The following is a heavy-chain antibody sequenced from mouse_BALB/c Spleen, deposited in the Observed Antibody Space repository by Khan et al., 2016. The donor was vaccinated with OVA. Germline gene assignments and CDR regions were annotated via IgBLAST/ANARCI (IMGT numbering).Heavy chain of an antibody. V-gene: IGHV1-61*01. CDR2: IDPSDSET. CDR3: ARGGYGTSFAY. J-gene: IGHJ3*01. CDR1: GYTFTSYW. D-gene: IGHD2-10*02. Sequence: QVHVKQSGAELVRPGASVKLSCKASGYTFTSYWMNWVKQRPGQGLEWIGMIDPSDSETNYNQMFKDKATLTVDTSSRTAYMHLRSLPSQDSAVYYGARGGYGTSFAYWGQGALVTVSA.